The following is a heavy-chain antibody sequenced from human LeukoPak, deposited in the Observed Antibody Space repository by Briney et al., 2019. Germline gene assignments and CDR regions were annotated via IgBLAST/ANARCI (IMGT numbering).Heavy chain of an antibody. V-gene: IGHV3-7*01. D-gene: IGHD3-9*01. CDR1: GFTFSSYW. CDR3: TRDRISARKYFDWLLAAFDY. CDR2: IKQDGSEK. Sequence: PGGSLRLSCAASGFTFSSYWMSWVRQAPGKGLEWVANIKQDGSEKYYVDSVKGRFTISRDNAKNSLYLQMNSLRAEDTAVYYCTRDRISARKYFDWLLAAFDYWGQGTLVTVSS. J-gene: IGHJ4*02.